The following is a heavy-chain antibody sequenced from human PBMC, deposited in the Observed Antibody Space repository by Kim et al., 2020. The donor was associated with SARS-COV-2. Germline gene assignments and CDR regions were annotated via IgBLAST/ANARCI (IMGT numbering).Heavy chain of an antibody. CDR2: IKEDGSEK. D-gene: IGHD1-1*01. V-gene: IGHV3-7*03. J-gene: IGHJ4*02. Sequence: GSLRLSCVASGFTFSTYWMSWVRQPPGKGLEWVARIKEDGSEKDYVDSVKGRFIISRDNAKNSLYLQMNSLRVEDMAVYYCARDWGRSYGTDWGQGTLVTVSS. CDR3: ARDWGRSYGTD. CDR1: GFTFSTYW.